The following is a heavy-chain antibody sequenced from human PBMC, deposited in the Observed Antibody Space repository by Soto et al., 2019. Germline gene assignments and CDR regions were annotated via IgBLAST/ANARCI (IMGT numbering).Heavy chain of an antibody. D-gene: IGHD3-22*01. CDR3: ASSPIDTTGFFDY. J-gene: IGHJ4*02. V-gene: IGHV4-59*01. CDR2: IYYSGST. Sequence: PSETLSLTCTISGGSISGFYWGWIRQPPGKGLEWIGYIYYSGSTNYNPSLKSRVTMSIDTSKNQVSLKLTSVTAADTAIYYCASSPIDTTGFFDYWGQGTLVTVSS. CDR1: GGSISGFY.